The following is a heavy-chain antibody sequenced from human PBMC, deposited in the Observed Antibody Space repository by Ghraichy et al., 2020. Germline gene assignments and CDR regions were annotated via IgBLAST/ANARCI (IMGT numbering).Heavy chain of an antibody. D-gene: IGHD3-3*01. CDR1: GGSISSYY. J-gene: IGHJ5*02. CDR3: ARGGYDFWSGSPFGP. CDR2: IYYSGST. V-gene: IGHV4-59*01. Sequence: SETLSLTCTVSGGSISSYYWSWIRQPPGKGLEWIGYIYYSGSTNYNPSLKSRVTISVDTSKNQFSLKLSSVTAADTAVYYCARGGYDFWSGSPFGPWGQGTLVTVSS.